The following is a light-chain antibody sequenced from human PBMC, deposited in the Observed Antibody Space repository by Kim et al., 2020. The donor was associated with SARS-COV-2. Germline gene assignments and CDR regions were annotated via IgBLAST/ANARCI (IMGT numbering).Light chain of an antibody. CDR3: QQFHVLPWT. V-gene: IGKV3-20*01. CDR2: GAS. J-gene: IGKJ1*01. CDR1: QTLSNNY. Sequence: EVVLTQSPSTLSLSPGERATLSCRASQTLSNNYLAWYQQRPGQAPRLLIYGASNRATGIPGRFSGSGSGTDFTLTINRLEPEDFVVYFCQQFHVLPWTFGRGTKVDIK.